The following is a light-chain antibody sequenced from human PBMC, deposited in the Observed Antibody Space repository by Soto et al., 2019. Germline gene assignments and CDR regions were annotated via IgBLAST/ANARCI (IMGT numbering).Light chain of an antibody. V-gene: IGKV3-15*01. CDR2: GAS. Sequence: EIVMTQSPATLSVSPGERATLSCRASQSVSSNLAWYQQKPVQAPMLLIYGASTRATGIPARFSGSGSGTEFTLTISSLQSEDFAVYYCQQYNNWPLLTFGGGTKVEIK. J-gene: IGKJ4*01. CDR3: QQYNNWPLLT. CDR1: QSVSSN.